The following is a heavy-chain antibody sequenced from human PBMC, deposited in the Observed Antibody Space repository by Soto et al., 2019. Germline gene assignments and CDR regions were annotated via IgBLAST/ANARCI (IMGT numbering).Heavy chain of an antibody. CDR1: GFTFSRYW. D-gene: IGHD5-18*01. CDR2: IRRDGTAK. V-gene: IGHV3-7*01. Sequence: PGGSLRLSCAASGFTFSRYWMNWVRQAPGKGLEWVANIRRDGTAKNYVDSVKGRFTISRDNARNSLYLQMDSLRAEDTAVYFCARGDTPMITGMDSFDIWGQGTMVTVSS. J-gene: IGHJ3*02. CDR3: ARGDTPMITGMDSFDI.